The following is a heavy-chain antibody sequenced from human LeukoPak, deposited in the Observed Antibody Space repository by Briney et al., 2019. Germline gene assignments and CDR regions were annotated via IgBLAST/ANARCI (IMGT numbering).Heavy chain of an antibody. CDR2: INPSGGST. V-gene: IGHV1-46*01. CDR3: AREGTGMITFGGVIVFDY. D-gene: IGHD3-16*02. Sequence: ASVKVSCKASGYTFTSYYMHWVRQAPGQGLEWMGIINPSGGSTSYAQKFQGRVTITADKSTSTAYMELSSLRSEDTAVYYCAREGTGMITFGGVIVFDYWGQGTLVTVSS. CDR1: GYTFTSYY. J-gene: IGHJ4*02.